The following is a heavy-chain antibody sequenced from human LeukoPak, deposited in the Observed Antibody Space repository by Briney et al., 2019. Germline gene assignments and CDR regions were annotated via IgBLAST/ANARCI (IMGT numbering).Heavy chain of an antibody. V-gene: IGHV3-7*03. CDR3: SSYPFSLAAHDSFNS. CDR2: INHDGSGK. D-gene: IGHD3-3*02. J-gene: IGHJ3*01. Sequence: PGGSLRLSCVASGFPFNTYWMSWVPQVPVKGLEWMPNINHDGSGKYYVDSVKGRLTVSRDNAKNSLYLQMYSPTVEDTAVYYCSSYPFSLAAHDSFNSWGQGTAVTVSS. CDR1: GFPFNTYW.